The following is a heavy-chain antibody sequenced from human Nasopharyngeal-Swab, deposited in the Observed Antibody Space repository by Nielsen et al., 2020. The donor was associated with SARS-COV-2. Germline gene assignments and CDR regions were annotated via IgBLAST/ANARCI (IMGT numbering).Heavy chain of an antibody. J-gene: IGHJ3*02. Sequence: ASVKVSCKASGYTFTSYYMHWVRQAPGQGLEWMGIINPSGGSTSYAQKFQGRVTMTRDTSTSTVYTELSSLRSEDTAVYYCARAPGDYYDSSVATGPDAFDIWGQGTMVTVSS. CDR1: GYTFTSYY. CDR2: INPSGGST. CDR3: ARAPGDYYDSSVATGPDAFDI. D-gene: IGHD3-22*01. V-gene: IGHV1-46*01.